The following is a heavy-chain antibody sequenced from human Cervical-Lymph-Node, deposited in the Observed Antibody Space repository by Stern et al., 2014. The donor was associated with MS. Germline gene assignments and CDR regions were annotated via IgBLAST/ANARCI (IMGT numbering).Heavy chain of an antibody. V-gene: IGHV2-5*02. CDR1: GFSLSTRGVG. Sequence: QITLKESGPTLVKPTQTLTLTCTFSGFSLSTRGVGVGWIRQPPGKALEWLALFYRDDNKHYSPSLKNRLTITKDTSKNEVVLTMNNMDPVDTATFYCATHAPGVVPAALDYWGQGTLVTVS. CDR2: FYRDDNK. CDR3: ATHAPGVVPAALDY. D-gene: IGHD2-2*01. J-gene: IGHJ4*02.